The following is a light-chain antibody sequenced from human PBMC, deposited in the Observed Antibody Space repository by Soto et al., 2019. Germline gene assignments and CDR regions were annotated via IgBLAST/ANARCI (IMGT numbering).Light chain of an antibody. CDR1: QSISSW. CDR2: TAS. J-gene: IGKJ4*01. Sequence: DIQMTQSPSTLSASVGDRVTITCRASQSISSWLAWYQQKPGKAPKLLIYTASTLESGVPSRFSGSGSGTEFTLTISSLQPDDSATYYCQQSDSSALTFGGGTKVDIQ. CDR3: QQSDSSALT. V-gene: IGKV1-5*03.